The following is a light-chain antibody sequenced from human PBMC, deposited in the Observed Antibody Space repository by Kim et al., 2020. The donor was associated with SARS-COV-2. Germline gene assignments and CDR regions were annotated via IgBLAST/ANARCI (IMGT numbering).Light chain of an antibody. Sequence: QSALTQPASVSASPGQSITISCIGTSSDVGAYKYVSWYQQHPGKAPKLMIYDVGNRPSGVSDRFSGSKSGTTASLTISGLQAEDEADYYCTSYTSRSTWVFGGGTQLTVL. J-gene: IGLJ3*02. V-gene: IGLV2-14*03. CDR1: SSDVGAYKY. CDR3: TSYTSRSTWV. CDR2: DVG.